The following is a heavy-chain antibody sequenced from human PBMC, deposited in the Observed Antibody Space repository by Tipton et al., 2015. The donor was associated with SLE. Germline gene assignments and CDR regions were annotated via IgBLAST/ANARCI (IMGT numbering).Heavy chain of an antibody. J-gene: IGHJ4*02. CDR3: ARGGYGLRGSAIVVVANPLARSRYFDY. Sequence: TLSLTCAVYGGSFSGYYWSWIRQPPGKGLEWIGYIYTSGSTNYNPSLKSRVTISVDTSKNQFSLKLSSVTAADTAVYYCARGGYGLRGSAIVVVANPLARSRYFDYWGQGTLVTVSS. CDR1: GGSFSGYY. CDR2: IYTSGST. D-gene: IGHD2-15*01. V-gene: IGHV4-34*01.